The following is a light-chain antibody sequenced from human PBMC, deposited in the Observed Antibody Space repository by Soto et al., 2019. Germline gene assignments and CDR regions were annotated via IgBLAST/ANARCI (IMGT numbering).Light chain of an antibody. Sequence: DLVMTQSPLSLPVTPGEPASISCRSSQSLLHSNGYNYLDWYLQKPGQSPQLLIYLGSNRASGVPDRFSGSGSGTDFTLKISRVEAEDVWVYYCMQALQTPWTGGQGTKVEIK. CDR1: QSLLHSNGYNY. CDR2: LGS. V-gene: IGKV2-28*01. CDR3: MQALQTPWT. J-gene: IGKJ1*01.